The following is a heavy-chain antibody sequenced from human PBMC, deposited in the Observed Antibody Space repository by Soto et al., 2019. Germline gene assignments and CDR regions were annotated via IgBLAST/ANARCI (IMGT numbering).Heavy chain of an antibody. CDR3: ARAGWVGDIAGAFDI. D-gene: IGHD1-26*01. CDR1: GDSVSSGTSY. J-gene: IGHJ3*02. CDR2: SYYRGSP. Sequence: QVQLQESGPGLVKPSETLSLTCTVSGDSVSSGTSYWNYIGQPPGKGLEWIGYSYYRGSPNYNPSLKSRVTISLDTSKNQFSLKVTSVTAADTAVYYCARAGWVGDIAGAFDIWGLGTMVTVSS. V-gene: IGHV4-61*01.